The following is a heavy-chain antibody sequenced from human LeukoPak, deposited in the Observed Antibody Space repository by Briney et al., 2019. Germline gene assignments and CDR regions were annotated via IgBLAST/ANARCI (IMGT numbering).Heavy chain of an antibody. CDR3: AKVGWKQQLVFLDY. CDR2: ISGSGGST. V-gene: IGHV3-23*01. Sequence: GGSLRLSCAASGFTFSSYGMSWVRQAPGKGLEWVSAISGSGGSTYYADSVKGRFTISRDNSKNTLYLQMNSLRAEDTAVYYCAKVGWKQQLVFLDYWGQGTLVTVSS. CDR1: GFTFSSYG. J-gene: IGHJ4*02. D-gene: IGHD6-13*01.